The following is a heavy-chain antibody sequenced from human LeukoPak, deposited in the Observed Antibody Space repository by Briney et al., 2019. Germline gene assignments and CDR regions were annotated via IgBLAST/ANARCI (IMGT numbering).Heavy chain of an antibody. CDR1: GFTFSSYG. V-gene: IGHV3-33*01. CDR3: ARDRTVRGVIRAYFDY. Sequence: VRSLRLSCAASGFTFSSYGMHWVRQAPGKGLEWGAVIWYDGSNKYYADSVKGRFTISRDNSKNTLYLQMNSLRAEDTGVYYCARDRTVRGVIRAYFDYWGQGTLVTVSS. J-gene: IGHJ4*02. CDR2: IWYDGSNK. D-gene: IGHD3-10*01.